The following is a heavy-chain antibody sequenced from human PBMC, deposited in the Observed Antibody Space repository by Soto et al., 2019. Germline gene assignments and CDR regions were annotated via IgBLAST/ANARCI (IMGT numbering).Heavy chain of an antibody. Sequence: GGSLRLSCAASGFTFSSYWMSWVRQAPGKGLEWVANIKQDGSEKYYVDSAKGRFTISRDNAKNSLYLQMNSLRAEDTAVYYCARDWVAAAMDVWGKGTTVTVSS. D-gene: IGHD2-15*01. J-gene: IGHJ6*03. V-gene: IGHV3-7*01. CDR1: GFTFSSYW. CDR3: ARDWVAAAMDV. CDR2: IKQDGSEK.